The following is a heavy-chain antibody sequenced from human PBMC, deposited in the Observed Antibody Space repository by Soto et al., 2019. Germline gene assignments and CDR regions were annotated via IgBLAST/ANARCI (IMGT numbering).Heavy chain of an antibody. D-gene: IGHD6-6*01. CDR1: GFTFSSYG. CDR3: AKEEVKQLPGWDYYYYYGMDV. J-gene: IGHJ6*02. V-gene: IGHV3-30*18. Sequence: QVQLVESGGGVVQPGRSLRLSCAASGFTFSSYGMHWVRQAPGKGLEWVAVISYDGSNKYYADSVKGRFTISRDNSKNTLYLQMNSLRAEDTAVYYCAKEEVKQLPGWDYYYYYGMDVWGQGTTVTVSS. CDR2: ISYDGSNK.